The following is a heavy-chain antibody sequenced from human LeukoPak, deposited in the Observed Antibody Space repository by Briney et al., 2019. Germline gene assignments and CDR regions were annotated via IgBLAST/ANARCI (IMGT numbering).Heavy chain of an antibody. CDR3: ARRYYDFWSGYLRNWFDP. CDR1: GDSISTSSYY. Sequence: SETLSLTCSVSGDSISTSSYYWGWIRQPPGKGLEWIGEINHSGSTNYNPSLKSRVTISVDTSKNQFSLKLSSVTAADTAVYYCARRYYDFWSGYLRNWFDPWGQGTLVTVSS. V-gene: IGHV4-39*07. D-gene: IGHD3-3*01. CDR2: INHSGST. J-gene: IGHJ5*02.